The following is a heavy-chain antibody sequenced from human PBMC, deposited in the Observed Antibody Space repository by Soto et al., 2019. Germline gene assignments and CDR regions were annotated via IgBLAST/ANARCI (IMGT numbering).Heavy chain of an antibody. J-gene: IGHJ4*02. V-gene: IGHV6-1*01. CDR2: TYYRSKWYN. D-gene: IGHD6-19*01. Sequence: PSQTLSLTCAISGDSVSSNSAAWNWIRQSPSRGLEWLGRTYYRSKWYNDYAVSVKSRITINPDTSKNQFSLQLNSVTPEDTAVYYCARDTSQIAVAGTSSCFDYWGQGILVTVSS. CDR1: GDSVSSNSAA. CDR3: ARDTSQIAVAGTSSCFDY.